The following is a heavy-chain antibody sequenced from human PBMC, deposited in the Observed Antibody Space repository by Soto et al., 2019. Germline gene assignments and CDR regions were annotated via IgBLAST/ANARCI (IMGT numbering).Heavy chain of an antibody. J-gene: IGHJ4*02. CDR1: GYTFTTYS. CDR3: ARGGNHVWGSSEF. V-gene: IGHV1-18*01. Sequence: ASVKVSCKPSGYTFTTYSINWVRQAPGQGLEWMGWMRTDNGNTNYAQKFKGRVTMTTDTSTSTAYLELRSLKSDDTAIYYCARGGNHVWGSSEFWGQGXLVTVSS. D-gene: IGHD3-16*01. CDR2: MRTDNGNT.